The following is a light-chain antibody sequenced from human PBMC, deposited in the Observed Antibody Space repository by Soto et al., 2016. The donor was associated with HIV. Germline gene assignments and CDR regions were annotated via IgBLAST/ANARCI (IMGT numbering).Light chain of an antibody. CDR3: LQHKNYPLT. CDR1: QDISNF. J-gene: IGKJ4*01. Sequence: DIQMTQSPSAMSASVGDRVTITCRASQDISNFLAWFQHKPGKVPRRLVYAASTLHSGVPSRFSGSGSGTEFTLTINNLQPEDFATYYCLQHKNYPLTFGEGPRWRS. CDR2: AAS. V-gene: IGKV1-17*03.